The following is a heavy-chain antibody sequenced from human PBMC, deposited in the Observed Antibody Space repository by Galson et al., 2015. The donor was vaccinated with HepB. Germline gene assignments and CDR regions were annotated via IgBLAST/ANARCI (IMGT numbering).Heavy chain of an antibody. D-gene: IGHD6-13*01. Sequence: SLRLSCAASGITFSIYAMSWVRQAPGKGLGWVSKITANSDTTHYVDSVKGRFTVFRDNSKKTLYLQMDSLRAEDTALYYCATGQQLGLWGRGTLVTVSS. CDR3: ATGQQLGL. J-gene: IGHJ4*02. V-gene: IGHV3-23*01. CDR1: GITFSIYA. CDR2: ITANSDTT.